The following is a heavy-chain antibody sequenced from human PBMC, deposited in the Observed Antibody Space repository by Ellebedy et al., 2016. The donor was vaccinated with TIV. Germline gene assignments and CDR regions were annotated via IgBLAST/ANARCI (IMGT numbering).Heavy chain of an antibody. CDR1: GGTFSSYA. Sequence: AASVKVSCKASGGTFSSYAISWARQAPGQGLEWLGGIIPVLDTANYAQKLQGRLTITADESTTTAYMELNSLTSEDTAVYYCVSFHGEFDYWGQGTLVTVSS. J-gene: IGHJ4*02. CDR3: VSFHGEFDY. CDR2: IIPVLDTA. D-gene: IGHD4-17*01. V-gene: IGHV1-69*13.